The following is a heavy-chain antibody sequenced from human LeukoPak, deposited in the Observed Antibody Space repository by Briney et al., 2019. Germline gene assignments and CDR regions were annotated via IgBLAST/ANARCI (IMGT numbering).Heavy chain of an antibody. V-gene: IGHV3-66*04. D-gene: IGHD6-19*01. CDR1: GFTFSSYS. CDR2: IYSGGST. Sequence: PGGSLRLSCAASGFTFSSYSMSWVRQAPGKGLEWVSVIYSGGSTYYADSVKGRFTISRDNSKNTLYLQMNSLRAEDTAVYYCARHNTGYSDSSGGYYFDYWGQGTLVTVSS. CDR3: ARHNTGYSDSSGGYYFDY. J-gene: IGHJ4*02.